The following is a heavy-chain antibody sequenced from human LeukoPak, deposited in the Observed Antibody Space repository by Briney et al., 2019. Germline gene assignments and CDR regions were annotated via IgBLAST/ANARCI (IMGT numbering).Heavy chain of an antibody. CDR2: IIPIFGTA. CDR3: ARDDPVSGGGSCYNY. CDR1: VGTFCSYA. Sequence: SVKVSCTGSVGTFCSYAITWVCQAPVQGLEWVGGIIPIFGTANYAHKFQGRVTITADESTSTAYMELSSLRSEDTAVYYCARDDPVSGGGSCYNYWGQGTLVTVSS. J-gene: IGHJ4*02. D-gene: IGHD2-15*01. V-gene: IGHV1-69*01.